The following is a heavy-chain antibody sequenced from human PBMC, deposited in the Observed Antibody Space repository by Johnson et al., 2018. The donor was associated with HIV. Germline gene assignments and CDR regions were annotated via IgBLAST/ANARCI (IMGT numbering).Heavy chain of an antibody. CDR1: GFTFSSYA. Sequence: QVQLVESGGGVVQPGRSLRLSCAASGFTFSSYAMHWVRQAPGKGLEWVAVISYDGSNKYYADSVNGRFTISRDNSKNTLYLQMNSLRAEDTAVYYLARACRDGYTCDVFDIWGQGTMVTVSS. D-gene: IGHD5-24*01. CDR3: ARACRDGYTCDVFDI. J-gene: IGHJ3*02. V-gene: IGHV3-30*14. CDR2: ISYDGSNK.